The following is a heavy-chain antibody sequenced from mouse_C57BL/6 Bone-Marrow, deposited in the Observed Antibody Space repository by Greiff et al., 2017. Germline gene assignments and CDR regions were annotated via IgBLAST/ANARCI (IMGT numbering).Heavy chain of an antibody. CDR2: IHPNSGST. CDR1: GYTFTSYW. Sequence: QVQLQQPGAELVKPGASVKLSCKASGYTFTSYWMHWVKQRPGQGLEWIGMIHPNSGSTNYNEKFKSKATLTVDKSSSTAYMQLSSLTSEDSAVYYCASRWLRPYYYAMDYWGQGTSVTVSS. D-gene: IGHD2-2*01. CDR3: ASRWLRPYYYAMDY. J-gene: IGHJ4*01. V-gene: IGHV1-64*01.